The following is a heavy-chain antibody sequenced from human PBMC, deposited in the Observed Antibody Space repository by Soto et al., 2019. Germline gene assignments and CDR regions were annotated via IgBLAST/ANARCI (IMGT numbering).Heavy chain of an antibody. CDR1: GFTFSNAW. Sequence: GGSLRLSCAASGFTFSNAWISWVRQAPGKGLEWVGRIKSKTDGGTTDYAAPVKGRFTISRDDSRNTLYLQMNSLKTEDTAVYYCTTEWPLALLSGYYPFDYWGQGTLVTVSS. V-gene: IGHV3-15*01. CDR3: TTEWPLALLSGYYPFDY. D-gene: IGHD3-22*01. CDR2: IKSKTDGGTT. J-gene: IGHJ4*02.